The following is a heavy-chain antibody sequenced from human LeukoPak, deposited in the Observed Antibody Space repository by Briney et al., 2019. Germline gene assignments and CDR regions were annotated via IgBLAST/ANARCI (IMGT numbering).Heavy chain of an antibody. CDR2: ISAYNGNT. V-gene: IGHV1-18*04. J-gene: IGHJ4*02. Sequence: ASVKVSCKASGYTFTGYYMHWVRQAPGQGLEWMGWISAYNGNTNYAQKLQGRVTMTTDTSTSTAYMELRSLRSDDTAVYYCARYMVRGVIAFDYWGQGALVTVSS. D-gene: IGHD3-10*01. CDR1: GYTFTGYY. CDR3: ARYMVRGVIAFDY.